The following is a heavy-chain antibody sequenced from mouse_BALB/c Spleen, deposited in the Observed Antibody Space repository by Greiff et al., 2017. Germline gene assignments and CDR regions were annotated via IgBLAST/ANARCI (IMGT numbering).Heavy chain of an antibody. J-gene: IGHJ4*01. CDR2: ISSGGSYT. Sequence: EVKLMESGGGLVKPGGSLKLSCAASGFTFSSYTMSWVRQTPEKRLEWVATISSGGSYTYYPDSVKGRFTISRDNAKNTLYLQMSSLKSEDTAMYYCTREDGMDYWGQGTSVTVSS. CDR3: TREDGMDY. V-gene: IGHV5-6-4*01. CDR1: GFTFSSYT.